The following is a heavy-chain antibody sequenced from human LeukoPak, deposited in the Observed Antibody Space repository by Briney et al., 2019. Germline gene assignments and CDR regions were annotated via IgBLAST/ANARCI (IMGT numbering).Heavy chain of an antibody. V-gene: IGHV3-21*04. Sequence: GGSLRLSCAASGFTFSSYSMNWVRQAPGKGLEWVSSISSSSSYIYYADSVKGRFTISRDNSKNTLYLQMNSLRAEDTAVYYCAKALPRPLYYYGSGSYYDAFDIWGQGTMVTVSS. J-gene: IGHJ3*02. CDR2: ISSSSSYI. CDR1: GFTFSSYS. CDR3: AKALPRPLYYYGSGSYYDAFDI. D-gene: IGHD3-10*01.